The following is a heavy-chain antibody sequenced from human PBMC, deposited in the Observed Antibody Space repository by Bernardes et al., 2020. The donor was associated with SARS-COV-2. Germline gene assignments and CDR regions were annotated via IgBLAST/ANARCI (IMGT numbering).Heavy chain of an antibody. Sequence: ASVKVSCKASGYTFTSYGISWVRQAPGQGLEWMGWISAYNGNTNYAQKLQGRVTMTTDTSTSTAYMELRSLRSDDTAVYYCSRSYSSGWDLYYYYGMDVWGQGTTVNVSS. CDR1: GYTFTSYG. V-gene: IGHV1-18*04. CDR2: ISAYNGNT. CDR3: SRSYSSGWDLYYYYGMDV. J-gene: IGHJ6*02. D-gene: IGHD2-15*01.